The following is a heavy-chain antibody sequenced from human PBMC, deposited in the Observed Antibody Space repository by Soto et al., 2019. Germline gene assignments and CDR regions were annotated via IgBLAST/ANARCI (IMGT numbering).Heavy chain of an antibody. CDR3: ARVPPQGYYDSSGTLFDY. CDR2: IYYSGST. Sequence: SETLSLTCTVSGGSISSGGYYWSWIRQHPGKGLEWIGYIYYSGSTYYNPSLKSRVTISVDTSKNQFSLKLSSVTAADTAVYYCARVPPQGYYDSSGTLFDYWGQGTLVTVSS. J-gene: IGHJ4*02. D-gene: IGHD3-22*01. CDR1: GGSISSGGYY. V-gene: IGHV4-31*03.